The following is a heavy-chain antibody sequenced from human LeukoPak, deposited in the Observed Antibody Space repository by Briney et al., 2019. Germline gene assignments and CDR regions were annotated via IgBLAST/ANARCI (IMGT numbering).Heavy chain of an antibody. J-gene: IGHJ4*02. Sequence: GGSLRLSCAASGFTFDDYGMSWVRQAPGKGLEWVSGINWNGGSTGYADSVKGRFTISRDNAKNSLYLQMNSLRAEDTALYYCAGDLIAAAGTGYWGQGTLVTVSS. D-gene: IGHD6-13*01. V-gene: IGHV3-20*04. CDR1: GFTFDDYG. CDR2: INWNGGST. CDR3: AGDLIAAAGTGY.